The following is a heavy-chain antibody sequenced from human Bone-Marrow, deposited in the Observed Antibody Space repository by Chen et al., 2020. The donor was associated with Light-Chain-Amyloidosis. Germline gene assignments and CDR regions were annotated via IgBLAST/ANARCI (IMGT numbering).Heavy chain of an antibody. CDR3: TRKGGYFDF. CDR2: VSGSTVST. J-gene: IGHJ4*02. V-gene: IGHV3-23*04. Sequence: EVQLVESGGGLVQPGGSLRLSCATSGFNFSCFGMSWVRQAPGKGLEWVSTVSGSTVSTYYAGAVKGRFIISRDNSKSTLYLQMNSLRAGDTAVYFCTRKGGYFDFWGQGSLVTVSS. CDR1: GFNFSCFG. D-gene: IGHD3-10*01.